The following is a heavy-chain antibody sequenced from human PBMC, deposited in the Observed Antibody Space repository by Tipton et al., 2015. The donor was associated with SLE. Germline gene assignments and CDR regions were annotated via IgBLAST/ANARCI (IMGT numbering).Heavy chain of an antibody. J-gene: IGHJ5*02. V-gene: IGHV4-61*03. CDR1: GGSITSGTDY. CDR3: ARGSYYVDP. CDR2: IYYRGST. D-gene: IGHD3-10*02. Sequence: GLVKPSQTLSLTCTVSGGSITSGTDYWSWIRQPPGKGLEWIGYIYYRGSTNYNPSLKSRVTISVDTSKNHLSLKLSSVTAADTAGYYCARGSYYVDPWGQGTLVTVSS.